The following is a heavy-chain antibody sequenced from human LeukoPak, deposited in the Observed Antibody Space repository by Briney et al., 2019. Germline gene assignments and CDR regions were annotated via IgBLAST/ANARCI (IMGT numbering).Heavy chain of an antibody. CDR1: GFIFSSYG. J-gene: IGHJ4*02. CDR2: IWHDGSND. CDR3: AKVTGDYYDTSGAFDY. Sequence: GRSLRLSCAASGFIFSSYGMHWVRQASGKGLEWVARIWHDGSNDDYADSVKGRFTISRDNSKNTLYLQMNSLRAEDTAIYYCAKVTGDYYDTSGAFDYWGQGTLVTVSS. D-gene: IGHD3-22*01. V-gene: IGHV3-33*06.